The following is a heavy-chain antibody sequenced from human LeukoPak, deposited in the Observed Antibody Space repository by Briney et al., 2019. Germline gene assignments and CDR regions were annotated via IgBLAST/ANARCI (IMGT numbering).Heavy chain of an antibody. D-gene: IGHD5-18*01. CDR1: GGSIRNYY. J-gene: IGHJ6*02. CDR3: ARGGDSSGYLNHYYYGMDV. V-gene: IGHV4-59*01. CDR2: IHYSGST. Sequence: SETLSLTCIVSGGSIRNYYWTWIRQSPGKGLEWIGSIHYSGSTYYRHPLKSRVTMSVDTSKNQFSLKLTSVTAADTAVYYCARGGDSSGYLNHYYYGMDVWGQGTTVTVSS.